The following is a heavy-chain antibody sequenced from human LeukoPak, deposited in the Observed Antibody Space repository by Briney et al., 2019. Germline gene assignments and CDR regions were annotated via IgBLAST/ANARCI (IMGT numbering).Heavy chain of an antibody. V-gene: IGHV4-39*07. D-gene: IGHD2-15*01. Sequence: SETLSLTCTVSGGSISSSSYYWGWIRQPPGKGLEWIGSIYHSGSTYYNPSLKSRVTISVDTSKNQFSLKLNSVTAADTAVYYCVREILYCSGGSCYRGPFDNWGQGTLVTVSA. CDR3: VREILYCSGGSCYRGPFDN. CDR2: IYHSGST. CDR1: GGSISSSSYY. J-gene: IGHJ4*02.